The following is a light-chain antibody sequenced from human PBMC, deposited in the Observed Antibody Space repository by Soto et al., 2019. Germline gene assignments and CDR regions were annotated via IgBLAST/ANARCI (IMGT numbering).Light chain of an antibody. CDR3: QQYNNWPPWT. J-gene: IGKJ1*01. CDR1: QTVSIN. V-gene: IGKV3-15*01. Sequence: ETVMTQSPATLSVSPGDKATLSCRARQTVSINLAWYQQKPGQAPRLLIYDASIRATDIPARFSGSGSGTEFTLTLSALQSEDFAVYYCQQYNNWPPWTLGQGTKVDIK. CDR2: DAS.